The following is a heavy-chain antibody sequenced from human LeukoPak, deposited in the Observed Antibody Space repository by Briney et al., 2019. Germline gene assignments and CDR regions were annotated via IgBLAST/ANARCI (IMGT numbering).Heavy chain of an antibody. CDR2: ISYDGSNK. D-gene: IGHD3-22*01. CDR3: AKDLTMIVVAPGAFDI. CDR1: GFTFSSYG. V-gene: IGHV3-30*18. J-gene: IGHJ3*02. Sequence: GGSLRLSCAASGFTFSSYGMHWVRQAPGKGREGGAVISYDGSNKYYADSEKGRFTISRDYSKNTLYLQMNSLRAEDTAVYYCAKDLTMIVVAPGAFDIWGQGTMVTVSS.